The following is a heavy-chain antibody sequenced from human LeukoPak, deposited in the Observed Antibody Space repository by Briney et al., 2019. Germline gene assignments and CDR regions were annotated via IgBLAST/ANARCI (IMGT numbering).Heavy chain of an antibody. J-gene: IGHJ4*02. D-gene: IGHD6-19*01. CDR1: GFTFRDYS. V-gene: IGHV3-49*04. CDR3: SRAYSTGWLGINDY. Sequence: PGWSLSLSCTAAGFTFRDYSVTWVRPAPGKGREWVGFIRNKANGGTADYAAYVKGRFAISRDDSKTVAYLQMNSLKTEDTAVYYCSRAYSTGWLGINDYWGQGALVTVFS. CDR2: IRNKANGGTA.